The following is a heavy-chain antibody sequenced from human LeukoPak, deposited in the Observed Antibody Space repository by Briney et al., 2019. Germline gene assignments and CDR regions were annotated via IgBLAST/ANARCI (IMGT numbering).Heavy chain of an antibody. CDR2: ISHSGST. J-gene: IGHJ4*02. CDR3: ARVYGGFDY. CDR1: GGSFSGYY. V-gene: IGHV4-34*01. Sequence: PSETLSLTCAVYGGSFSGYYWSWIRQPPGKGLEWIGEISHSGSTNYNPSLKSRVTISVDTSKNQFSLKLSSVTAADTAVYYCARVYGGFDYWGQGTLVTVSS. D-gene: IGHD4-23*01.